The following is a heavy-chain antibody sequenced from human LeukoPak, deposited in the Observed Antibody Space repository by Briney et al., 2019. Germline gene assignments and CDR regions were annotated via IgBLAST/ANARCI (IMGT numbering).Heavy chain of an antibody. V-gene: IGHV4-4*07. CDR3: ARSRVVTAIFDAFDM. CDR2: IYTGGST. D-gene: IGHD2-21*02. CDR1: GGSISSYY. J-gene: IGHJ3*02. Sequence: PSETLSLTCTVSGGSISSYYWSWIRQPAGKRLEWIGRIYTGGSTNYNPPLKSRVSMSVDTSKNQFSLKLSSVTATDTAVYYCARSRVVTAIFDAFDMWGQGTMVTVSS.